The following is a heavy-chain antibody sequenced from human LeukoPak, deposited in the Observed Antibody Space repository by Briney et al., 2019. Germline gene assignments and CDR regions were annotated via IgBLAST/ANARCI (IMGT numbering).Heavy chain of an antibody. V-gene: IGHV4-39*07. CDR3: ARGPHYDILTGYYIDYFDY. D-gene: IGHD3-9*01. CDR1: GGSINTPNYY. J-gene: IGHJ4*02. CDR2: IFYSGGT. Sequence: SETLSLTCTVSGGSINTPNYYWGWIRQTPGKGLEWIGNIFYSGGTYYSPSLTSRVTISLDTSRDQFSLKLSSVTAADTAVYYCARGPHYDILTGYYIDYFDYWGQGTLVTVSS.